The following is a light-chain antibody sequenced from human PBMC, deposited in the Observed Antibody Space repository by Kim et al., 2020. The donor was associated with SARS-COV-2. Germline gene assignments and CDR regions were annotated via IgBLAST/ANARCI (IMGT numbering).Light chain of an antibody. CDR1: QIINNN. Sequence: EIVMTQSPATLSVSPGERVTLSCRARQIINNNLAWYHQKPGQAPRLLIYGASTRATGIPARFSGSGSGTEFTLTISSLQSEDFAVYYCQQYNNWPPWTFGQGTKVDIK. CDR3: QQYNNWPPWT. V-gene: IGKV3-15*01. CDR2: GAS. J-gene: IGKJ1*01.